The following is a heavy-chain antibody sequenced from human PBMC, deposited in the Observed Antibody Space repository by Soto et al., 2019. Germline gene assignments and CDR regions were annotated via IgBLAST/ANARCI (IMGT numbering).Heavy chain of an antibody. J-gene: IGHJ6*02. CDR1: GGTFSSYA. Sequence: SVKVSCKASGGTFSSYAISWVRQAPGQGLEWMGRIIPIFGTSNYAQKFQNRVTITADKSTSTAYMELSSLRSEDTAVYYCARDGGYDSVFYYYYGLDVWGPGTTVTVSS. CDR2: IIPIFGTS. D-gene: IGHD5-12*01. V-gene: IGHV1-69*06. CDR3: ARDGGYDSVFYYYYGLDV.